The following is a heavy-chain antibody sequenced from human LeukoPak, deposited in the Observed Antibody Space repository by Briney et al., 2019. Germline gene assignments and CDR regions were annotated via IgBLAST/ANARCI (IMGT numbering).Heavy chain of an antibody. D-gene: IGHD4-17*01. Sequence: GGSLRLSRAASGFTFSSYSMNWVRQAPGKGLEWVSSISSSSSYIYYADSVKGRFTISRDNAKNSLYLQMNSLRAEDTAGYYCATPFNSDHGDYGSRVGYWGQGTLVTVSS. J-gene: IGHJ4*02. V-gene: IGHV3-21*01. CDR1: GFTFSSYS. CDR3: ATPFNSDHGDYGSRVGY. CDR2: ISSSSSYI.